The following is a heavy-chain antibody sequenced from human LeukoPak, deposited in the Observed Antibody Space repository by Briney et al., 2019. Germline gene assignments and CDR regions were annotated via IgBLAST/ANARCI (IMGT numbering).Heavy chain of an antibody. CDR2: INPSGGST. D-gene: IGHD3-3*01. V-gene: IGHV1-46*01. CDR1: GYTFTSYY. J-gene: IGHJ6*02. Sequence: ASVKVSCKASGYTFTSYYTHWVRQAPGQGLEWMGIINPSGGSTSYAQKFQGRVTMTRDTSTSTVYMELSSLRSEDTAVYYCARALEWLPNYYYYGMDVWGQGTTVTVSS. CDR3: ARALEWLPNYYYYGMDV.